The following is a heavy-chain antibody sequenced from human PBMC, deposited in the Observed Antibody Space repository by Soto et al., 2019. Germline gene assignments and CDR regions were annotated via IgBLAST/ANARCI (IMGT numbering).Heavy chain of an antibody. CDR1: GYRFTDYG. CDR3: VYYCAKSNYRVDDYFQYGLDV. Sequence: GASVKVSCKASGYRFTDYGLHWVRQTPGQGLQWMGWINPKSGDTEYAQKFQGRVTMTREMSTNTAYLELSGLRSDDTADDAAVYYCAKSNYRVDDYFQYGLDVWGQGTTVTVSS. D-gene: IGHD1-7*01. J-gene: IGHJ6*02. V-gene: IGHV1-2*02. CDR2: INPKSGDT.